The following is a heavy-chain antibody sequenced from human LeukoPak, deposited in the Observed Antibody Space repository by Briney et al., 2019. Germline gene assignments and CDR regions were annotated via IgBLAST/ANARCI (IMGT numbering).Heavy chain of an antibody. CDR1: GGSISGYY. D-gene: IGHD4-23*01. Sequence: PSETLSLTCTVPGGSISGYYWSWIRQPPEKGLEWIGYIFYTGSANYNPSLKSRGTISVDTSKNQFSLKLNSVTAADTAIYYCARGSLTVAPAFDIWGQGTMFTVSS. J-gene: IGHJ3*02. CDR2: IFYTGSA. V-gene: IGHV4-59*12. CDR3: ARGSLTVAPAFDI.